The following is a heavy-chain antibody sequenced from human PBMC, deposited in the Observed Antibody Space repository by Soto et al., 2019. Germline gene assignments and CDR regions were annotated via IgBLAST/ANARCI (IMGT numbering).Heavy chain of an antibody. Sequence: SGPTLVNPTQTLTLTCTFSGFSFTTSEMHVGWIRQPPGKALEWLARIDWDDDKFYSTSLKTRLTISKDTSKNLVVLTMTNMDPVDTATYYCAHIEVSGSAFDIWGQGTMVTVSS. CDR2: IDWDDDK. CDR3: AHIEVSGSAFDI. D-gene: IGHD2-15*01. CDR1: GFSFTTSEMH. V-gene: IGHV2-70*04. J-gene: IGHJ3*02.